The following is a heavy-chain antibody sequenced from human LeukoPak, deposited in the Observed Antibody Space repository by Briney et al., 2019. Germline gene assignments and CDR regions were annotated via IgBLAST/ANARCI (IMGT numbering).Heavy chain of an antibody. CDR1: GGSISSYY. CDR2: IYYSGST. D-gene: IGHD6-13*01. Sequence: SETLSLTCTVSGGSISSYYWSWIRQPPGKGLEWIGYIYYSGSTNYNPSLKSRVTISVDTSKNQFSLKLSSVTAADTAVYYCARVIRPSSSWSNFDYWGRGTLVTVSS. V-gene: IGHV4-59*01. CDR3: ARVIRPSSSWSNFDY. J-gene: IGHJ4*02.